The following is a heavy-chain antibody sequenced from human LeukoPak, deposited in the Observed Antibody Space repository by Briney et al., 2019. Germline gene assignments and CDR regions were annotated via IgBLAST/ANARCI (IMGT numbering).Heavy chain of an antibody. D-gene: IGHD3-10*01. V-gene: IGHV4-34*01. CDR3: ARLTGYYYGSGSYYNLDY. J-gene: IGHJ4*02. CDR2: INHSGST. CDR1: GGSFSGYY. Sequence: SETLSLTCAVYGGSFSGYYWSWIRQPPGKGLEWIGEINHSGSTNYNPSLKSRVTISVDTSKNQFSLKLSSVTAADTAVYYCARLTGYYYGSGSYYNLDYWGQGTLVTVSS.